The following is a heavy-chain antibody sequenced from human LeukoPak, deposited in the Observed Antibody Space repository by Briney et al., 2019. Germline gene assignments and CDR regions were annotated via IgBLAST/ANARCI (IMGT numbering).Heavy chain of an antibody. J-gene: IGHJ6*02. CDR1: GGSFSGYY. CDR3: ARGGYGGSYGMDV. D-gene: IGHD4-23*01. V-gene: IGHV4-34*01. CDR2: INHSGST. Sequence: SETLSLTCAVYGGSFSGYYWSWIRQPPGKGLEWIGEINHSGSTNYNPSLKSRVTISVDTSKNQFSLKLSSVTAADTAVYYCARGGYGGSYGMDVWGQGTTVTVSS.